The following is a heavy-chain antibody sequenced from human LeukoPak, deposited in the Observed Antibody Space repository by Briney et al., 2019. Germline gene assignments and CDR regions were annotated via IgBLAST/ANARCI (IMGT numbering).Heavy chain of an antibody. V-gene: IGHV4-4*07. D-gene: IGHD3-3*01. J-gene: IGHJ4*02. CDR3: ARNYDFWSGSIDY. CDR2: IYSSGST. CDR1: GGSISSYY. Sequence: SETLSLTCTVSGGSISSYYWSWIRQPAGKGLEWIGRIYSSGSTNHNPSLESRVTMSVDTSKNQFSLKLSSVTAADTAVYYCARNYDFWSGSIDYWGQGTLVTVSS.